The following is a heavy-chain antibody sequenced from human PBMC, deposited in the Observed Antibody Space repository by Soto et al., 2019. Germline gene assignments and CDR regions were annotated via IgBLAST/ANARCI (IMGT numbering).Heavy chain of an antibody. CDR3: ARHKTTMLTVVSAFDP. Sequence: PSETLSLTCAVSGGSISSSNWWSWVRQPPGKGLEWVGEIYHSGSTNYNPSLKSRVTISVDKSKNHFSLKLSSVTAADTAVYYCARHKTTMLTVVSAFDPWGQGTRVTVSS. CDR1: GGSISSSNW. CDR2: IYHSGST. J-gene: IGHJ5*02. V-gene: IGHV4-4*02. D-gene: IGHD3-22*01.